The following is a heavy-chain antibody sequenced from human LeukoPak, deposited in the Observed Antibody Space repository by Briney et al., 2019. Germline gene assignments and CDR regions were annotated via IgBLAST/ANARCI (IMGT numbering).Heavy chain of an antibody. V-gene: IGHV7-4-1*02. J-gene: IGHJ4*02. CDR3: ARDRYPDSSGYSEPSRGSDY. D-gene: IGHD3-22*01. CDR1: GYTFTSYA. Sequence: ASVKVSCNASGYTFTSYAMNWVRQAPGQGLEWMGWINTNTGNPTYAQGFTGRFVFSLDTSVSTAYLQISSLKAEDTAVYYCARDRYPDSSGYSEPSRGSDYWGQGTLVTVSS. CDR2: INTNTGNP.